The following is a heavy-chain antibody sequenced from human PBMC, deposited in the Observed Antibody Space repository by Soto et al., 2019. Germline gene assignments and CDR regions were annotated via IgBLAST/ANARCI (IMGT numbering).Heavy chain of an antibody. CDR3: ARALTGTFDY. CDR2: INSDGSTT. J-gene: IGHJ4*01. V-gene: IGHV3-74*01. CDR1: GFTFSDFW. Sequence: EVQLVESGGGLVQPGGSLRLSCAASGFTFSDFWMHWVRQAPGKGLVWVSRINSDGSTTNYADSVEGRFTISRDNAKNTLYLQMDSLRVEDTAVYYCARALTGTFDYWGHGALVTVSS. D-gene: IGHD2-8*02.